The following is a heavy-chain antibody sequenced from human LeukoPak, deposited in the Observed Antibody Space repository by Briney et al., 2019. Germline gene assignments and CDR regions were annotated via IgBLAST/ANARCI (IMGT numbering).Heavy chain of an antibody. Sequence: PGGSLRLTCAASGFTYSRYWMHWVRQVPGKGLVWVARIKGDESYTFYADSVTGRFTISRDNAKNTLYLQMNSLRAEDTAVYYCASQADSAYGDYNWGQGTLVTVSS. V-gene: IGHV3-74*01. CDR2: IKGDESYT. D-gene: IGHD4-17*01. CDR3: ASQADSAYGDYN. J-gene: IGHJ4*02. CDR1: GFTYSRYW.